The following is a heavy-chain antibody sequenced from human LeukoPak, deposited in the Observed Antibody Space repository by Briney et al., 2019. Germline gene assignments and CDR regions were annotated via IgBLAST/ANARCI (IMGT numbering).Heavy chain of an antibody. J-gene: IGHJ6*03. Sequence: PGGSLRLSCAASGFTFSSYGMHWVRQAPGKGLEWVAFIRYDGSNKYYADSVKGRFTISRDNAKNSLYLQMNSLRAEDTAVYYCARGGSGYDFHYYYYMDVWGKGTTVTVSS. D-gene: IGHD5-12*01. CDR2: IRYDGSNK. V-gene: IGHV3-30*02. CDR3: ARGGSGYDFHYYYYMDV. CDR1: GFTFSSYG.